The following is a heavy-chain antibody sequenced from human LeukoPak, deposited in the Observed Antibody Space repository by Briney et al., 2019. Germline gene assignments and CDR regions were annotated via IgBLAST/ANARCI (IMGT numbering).Heavy chain of an antibody. CDR2: ISYDGSNK. D-gene: IGHD6-19*01. CDR3: AKVVRVAGYDY. Sequence: GGSLRVSCAASGFTFSSYGMHWVRQAPGKGLEWVAVISYDGSNKYYADSVKGRFTISRDNSKNTLYLQMNSLRAEDTAVYYCAKVVRVAGYDYWGQGTLVTVSS. CDR1: GFTFSSYG. V-gene: IGHV3-30*18. J-gene: IGHJ4*02.